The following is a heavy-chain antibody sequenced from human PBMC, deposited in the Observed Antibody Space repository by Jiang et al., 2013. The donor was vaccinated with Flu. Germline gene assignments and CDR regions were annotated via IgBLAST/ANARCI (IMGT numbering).Heavy chain of an antibody. CDR1: GGSITSDDYY. J-gene: IGHJ4*02. CDR3: ARAEKYSGFELPYLVY. V-gene: IGHV4-39*07. D-gene: IGHD5-12*01. CDR2: IYYSGGT. Sequence: GPGLVKPSETLSLTCTVSGGSITSDDYYWVWIRQPPGKGLEWIGSIYYSGGTYYNPSLKSRVTLLVDTSKNHFSLKLRFVTAADTAVYYCARAEKYSGFELPYLVYWGQGILVTVSS.